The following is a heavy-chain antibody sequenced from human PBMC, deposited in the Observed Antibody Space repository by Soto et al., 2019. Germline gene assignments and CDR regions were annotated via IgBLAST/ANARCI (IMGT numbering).Heavy chain of an antibody. CDR3: GRDHWDDNGGHDIRYYGMDV. CDR2: VSYDGSNQ. D-gene: IGHD2-8*01. J-gene: IGHJ6*02. Sequence: QVQLVESGGGVVQTGRSLRLSCAASGFTFRSYVMHWVRQAPGKGLEWVAVVSYDGSNQYYADSVKGRFTISRDNSKNTLYLQMNSLRPEDTAVYYCGRDHWDDNGGHDIRYYGMDVWGQGTTVTVSS. V-gene: IGHV3-30-3*01. CDR1: GFTFRSYV.